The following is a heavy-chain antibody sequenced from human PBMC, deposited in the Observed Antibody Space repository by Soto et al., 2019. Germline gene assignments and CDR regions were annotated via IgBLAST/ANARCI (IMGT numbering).Heavy chain of an antibody. V-gene: IGHV3-74*01. Sequence: GGSLRLSCAASGFTFSTYWMHWVRQAPGKGLVWVSRINSDGSITSYADSVKGRFTIPRDNAKNTVYLQMDSLRAEDTAVYYCTSSSPRLYGDYDWGQGTLVTVSS. CDR2: INSDGSIT. CDR1: GFTFSTYW. D-gene: IGHD4-17*01. J-gene: IGHJ4*02. CDR3: TSSSPRLYGDYD.